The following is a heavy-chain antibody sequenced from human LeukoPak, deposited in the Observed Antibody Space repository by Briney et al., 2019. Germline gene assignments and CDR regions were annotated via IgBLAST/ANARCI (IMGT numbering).Heavy chain of an antibody. D-gene: IGHD3/OR15-3a*01. V-gene: IGHV3-23*01. CDR1: GFPFSAYA. Sequence: PRGSLRLSCVASGFPFSAYAMSWVRQAPNKGLEWVSGIRGSGDPAYYAESVKGRFTIQRDNSKNTLYLNMNSLRAEDTALYYCAKDLSSGTGRGFDYWGQGTLVSVSS. CDR2: IRGSGDPA. J-gene: IGHJ4*02. CDR3: AKDLSSGTGRGFDY.